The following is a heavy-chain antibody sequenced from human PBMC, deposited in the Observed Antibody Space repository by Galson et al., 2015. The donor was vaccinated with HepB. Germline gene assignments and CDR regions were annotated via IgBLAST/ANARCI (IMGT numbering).Heavy chain of an antibody. CDR2: VDPEDGET. D-gene: IGHD2-15*01. J-gene: IGHJ3*02. CDR1: GYTFTDYY. Sequence: VKVSCKVSGYTFTDYYMHWVQQAPGKGLEWMGLVDPEDGETIYAEKFQGRVTITADTSADTAYMELSSLRSEDTAVYYCAREGQYCSGGSCSNDAFDIWGQGTMVTVSS. CDR3: AREGQYCSGGSCSNDAFDI. V-gene: IGHV1-69-2*01.